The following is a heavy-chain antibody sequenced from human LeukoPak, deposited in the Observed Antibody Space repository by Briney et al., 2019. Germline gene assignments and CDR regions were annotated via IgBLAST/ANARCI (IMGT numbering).Heavy chain of an antibody. J-gene: IGHJ4*02. CDR3: AKDLRWAVAGTGDY. Sequence: TGGSLRLSCAASGFTFSSYGMHWVRQAPGKGLEWVAVISYDGSNKYYADSVKGRFTISRDNSKNTLYLQMNSLRAEDTAVYYCAKDLRWAVAGTGDYWGQGTLVTVSS. CDR1: GFTFSSYG. D-gene: IGHD6-19*01. CDR2: ISYDGSNK. V-gene: IGHV3-30*18.